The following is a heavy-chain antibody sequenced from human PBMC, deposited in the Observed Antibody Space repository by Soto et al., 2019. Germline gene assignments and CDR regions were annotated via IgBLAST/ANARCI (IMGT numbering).Heavy chain of an antibody. CDR1: GFTFSSYW. J-gene: IGHJ4*02. CDR2: IKQDGSEK. CDR3: ARDGGSSSDLFDY. Sequence: EVQLVESGGGLVQPGGSLRLSCAASGFTFSSYWMSWVRQAPGKGLEWVANIKQDGSEKYYVDSVKDRFTISRDNAKNSLYLQMNSLRAEDTAVYYCARDGGSSSDLFDYWGQGTLVTVSS. V-gene: IGHV3-7*03. D-gene: IGHD6-6*01.